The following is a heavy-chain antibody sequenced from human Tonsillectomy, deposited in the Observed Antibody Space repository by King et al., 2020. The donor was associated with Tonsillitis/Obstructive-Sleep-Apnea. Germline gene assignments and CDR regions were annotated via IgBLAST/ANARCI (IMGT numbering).Heavy chain of an antibody. CDR1: GFTFSSYS. CDR2: ISSSSSYI. D-gene: IGHD2-2*01. J-gene: IGHJ3*02. V-gene: IGHV3-21*01. CDR3: ARDGSYPIVVVPAAADAFDI. Sequence: EVQLVQSGGGLVKPGGSLRLSCAASGFTFSSYSMNWVRQAPGKGLEWVSSISSSSSYIYYADSVKGRFTISRDNAKNSLYLQMNSLRAEDTAVYYCARDGSYPIVVVPAAADAFDIWGQGTMVTVAS.